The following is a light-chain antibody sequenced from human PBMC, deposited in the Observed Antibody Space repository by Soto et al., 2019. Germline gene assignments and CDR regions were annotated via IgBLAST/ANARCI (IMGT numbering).Light chain of an antibody. Sequence: QSVLTQPPSVSGTPGQRVTISCSGSFFNIGGNYVYWYQQLPGTAPKVLIYRNDQRPSGVPDRFSASKSGTSASLAISGLRSEDEADYFCAAWDDSLSGVVFGGGTKLTVL. J-gene: IGLJ2*01. CDR2: RND. CDR1: FFNIGGNY. V-gene: IGLV1-47*01. CDR3: AAWDDSLSGVV.